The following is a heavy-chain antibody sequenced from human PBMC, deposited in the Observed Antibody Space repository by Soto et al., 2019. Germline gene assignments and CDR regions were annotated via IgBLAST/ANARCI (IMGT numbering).Heavy chain of an antibody. D-gene: IGHD2-21*01. CDR1: GFNFRSYG. V-gene: IGHV3-30*18. Sequence: QVQLVESGGGVVQPGRSLRLSCAASGFNFRSYGMHWVRQVPGKGLEWVALISYDLSNKDYADSVKGRFTISRDNANNTVYLQMNSLRVEDTAVYYCAKERRLWSYHFDSWGQGALVTVSS. CDR3: AKERRLWSYHFDS. CDR2: ISYDLSNK. J-gene: IGHJ4*02.